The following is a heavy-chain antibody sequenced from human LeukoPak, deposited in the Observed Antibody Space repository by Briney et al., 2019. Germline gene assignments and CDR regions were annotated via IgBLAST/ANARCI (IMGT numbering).Heavy chain of an antibody. D-gene: IGHD3-10*01. Sequence: GASVKVSCKASGYTFTSYYMHWVRQAPGQGLEWMGIINPSGGSTSYAQKFQGRVTMTRDTSTSTAYMELSSLRSEDTAVYYCARYRLGMVRGFDPWGQGTLVTVSS. CDR3: ARYRLGMVRGFDP. CDR1: GYTFTSYY. J-gene: IGHJ5*02. CDR2: INPSGGST. V-gene: IGHV1-46*01.